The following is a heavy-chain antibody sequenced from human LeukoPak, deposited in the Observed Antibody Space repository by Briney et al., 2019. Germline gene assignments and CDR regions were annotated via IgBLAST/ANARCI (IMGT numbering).Heavy chain of an antibody. CDR2: INNDGSRT. J-gene: IGHJ4*02. CDR1: GFTFSSYW. D-gene: IGHD3-10*01. V-gene: IGHV3-74*01. CDR3: SRSFGSGSYSTTYFDY. Sequence: GGSLRLSCAASGFTFSSYWMHWVRQAPGKGLVWVSRINNDGSRTNYADSVKGRFTISRDNAKNTLYLQINSLRAEDTAVYYCSRSFGSGSYSTTYFDYWGQGALVTVSS.